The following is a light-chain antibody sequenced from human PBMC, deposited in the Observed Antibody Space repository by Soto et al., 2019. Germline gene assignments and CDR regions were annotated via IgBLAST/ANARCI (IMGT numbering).Light chain of an antibody. V-gene: IGLV2-14*01. CDR1: SSDIDTSRY. Sequence: QSALTQPASVSGSPGQSITISCSGASSDIDTSRYVSWYQQHPGKAPQLLIYEVSTRPSGVSSRFSGSKSGNTASLTISGLQPEDEADYYCSSDVSGYSLGVFGGGTKLTVL. CDR2: EVS. J-gene: IGLJ3*02. CDR3: SSDVSGYSLGV.